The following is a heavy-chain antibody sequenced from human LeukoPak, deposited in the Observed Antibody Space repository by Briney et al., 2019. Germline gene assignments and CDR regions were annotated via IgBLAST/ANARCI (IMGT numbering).Heavy chain of an antibody. CDR1: GGSISSSSYY. D-gene: IGHD2-2*01. Sequence: SETLSLTCTVSGGSISSSSYYWGWIRQPPGKGLEWIGSIYYSGSTYYNPSLKSRVTISVDTSKNQFSLKLSSVTAADTAVYYCASLYCSSTSCFGVPYCYYGMDVWGQGTTVTVSS. CDR2: IYYSGST. CDR3: ASLYCSSTSCFGVPYCYYGMDV. J-gene: IGHJ6*02. V-gene: IGHV4-39*01.